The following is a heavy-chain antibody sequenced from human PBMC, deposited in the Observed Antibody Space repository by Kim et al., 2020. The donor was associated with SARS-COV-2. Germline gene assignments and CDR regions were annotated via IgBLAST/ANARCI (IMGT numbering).Heavy chain of an antibody. CDR3: ARGDTSGYLFAY. Sequence: ASVKVSCKASGYTFTTHPLHWLRQAPGQGPEWMGWISTKTGNPTYVQGFTGRFVFSFDTSVSTAYLQISSLKADDTAVYYCARGDTSGYLFAYWGQGSLVTVSS. CDR1: GYTFTTHP. D-gene: IGHD3-22*01. CDR2: ISTKTGNP. J-gene: IGHJ4*02. V-gene: IGHV7-4-1*02.